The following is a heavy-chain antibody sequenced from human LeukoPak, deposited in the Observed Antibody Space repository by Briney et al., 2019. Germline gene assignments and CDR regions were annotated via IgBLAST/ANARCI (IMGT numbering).Heavy chain of an antibody. Sequence: GGSLRLSCAASGFTFSSYAMSWVRQAPGKGLEGVSAISGSGGSTYYADSVKGRFTISRDNSKNTLYLQMNSLRAEDTAVYYCAKFGYYYDSSGYYSQFDYWGQGTLVTVSS. CDR3: AKFGYYYDSSGYYSQFDY. CDR2: ISGSGGST. J-gene: IGHJ4*02. CDR1: GFTFSSYA. V-gene: IGHV3-23*01. D-gene: IGHD3-22*01.